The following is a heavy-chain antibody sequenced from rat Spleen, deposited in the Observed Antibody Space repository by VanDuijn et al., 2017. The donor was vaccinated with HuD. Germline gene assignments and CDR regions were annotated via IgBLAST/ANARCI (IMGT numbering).Heavy chain of an antibody. CDR2: ISNIGDT. V-gene: IGHV5S23*01. Sequence: EVQLVESGGGLVQPGRSLELSCAASGFIFSDYGVAWVRQAPTKGLEWVATISNIGDTYYSDSVKGRFTISRDNAKSTLSLQMDSLRSEDTATYYCARRNWDGFFDYWGQGVMVTVSS. CDR1: GFIFSDYG. CDR3: ARRNWDGFFDY. J-gene: IGHJ2*01. D-gene: IGHD5-1*01.